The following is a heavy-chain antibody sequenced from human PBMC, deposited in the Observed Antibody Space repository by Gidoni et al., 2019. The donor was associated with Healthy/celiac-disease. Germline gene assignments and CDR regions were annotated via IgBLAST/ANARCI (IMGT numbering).Heavy chain of an antibody. D-gene: IGHD5-18*01. CDR2: IKQDGSEK. CDR3: ARDTAMGYYYYGMDV. CDR1: GFTFSSYW. Sequence: EVQLVESGGGLVQPGGSLRLSCAASGFTFSSYWMSWVRQAPGKGLGWVANIKQDGSEKYYVDSVKGRFTISRDNAKNSLYLQMNSLRAEDTAVYYCARDTAMGYYYYGMDVWGQGTTVTVSS. J-gene: IGHJ6*02. V-gene: IGHV3-7*01.